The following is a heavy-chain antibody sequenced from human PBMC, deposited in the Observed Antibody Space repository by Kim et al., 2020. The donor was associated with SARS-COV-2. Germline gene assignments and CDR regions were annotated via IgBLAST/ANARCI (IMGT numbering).Heavy chain of an antibody. CDR2: INHSGST. CDR3: ARGGIFWYYDSSGYYVFDY. CDR1: GGSFSGYY. D-gene: IGHD3-22*01. Sequence: SETLSLTCAVYGGSFSGYYWSWIRQPPGKGLEWIGEINHSGSTNYNPSLKSRVTISVDTSKNQFSLKLSSVTAADTAVYYCARGGIFWYYDSSGYYVFDYWGQGTLVTVSS. J-gene: IGHJ4*02. V-gene: IGHV4-34*01.